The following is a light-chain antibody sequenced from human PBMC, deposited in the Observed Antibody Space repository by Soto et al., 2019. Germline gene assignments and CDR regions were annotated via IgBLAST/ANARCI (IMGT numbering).Light chain of an antibody. V-gene: IGKV3-15*01. Sequence: EIVMTQSPATLSVSPGERATLSCRASQSISSNLAWYQQKPGQAPRLLIYGASTWSTGIPARFSGSGSGTEFTLTISSLQSEDFAVYYCQQYNNWPLSVGQGTRLEIK. CDR1: QSISSN. J-gene: IGKJ5*01. CDR2: GAS. CDR3: QQYNNWPLS.